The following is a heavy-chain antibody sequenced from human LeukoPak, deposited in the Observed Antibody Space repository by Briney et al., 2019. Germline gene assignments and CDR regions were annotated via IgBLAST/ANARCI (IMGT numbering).Heavy chain of an antibody. CDR3: AREGDTTGASGTEFDY. Sequence: QPGGSLRLSCAASGFTFSGYCMNWVRQAPGKGLEWVSYITGSSGTIYYSESVKGRFSVSRDNAKNSLYLQMNSLRVDDTGVNYCAREGDTTGASGTEFDYWGQGVLVTVSS. J-gene: IGHJ4*02. V-gene: IGHV3-48*01. CDR1: GFTFSGYC. D-gene: IGHD1-1*01. CDR2: ITGSSGTI.